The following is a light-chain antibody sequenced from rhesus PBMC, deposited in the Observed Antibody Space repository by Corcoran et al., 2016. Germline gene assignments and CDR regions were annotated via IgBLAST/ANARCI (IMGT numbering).Light chain of an antibody. V-gene: IGKV3-17*03. CDR2: DTS. Sequence: EIVMTQSPATLSLSPGERATVSCRASQSVSSSLAWYQKKPGQAPKLLIYDTSRRATGIPDKFSGSGSGTEFTLTISSLEPEDVGVYFCQQDYIWPLTFGGGTKVELK. CDR3: QQDYIWPLT. CDR1: QSVSSS. J-gene: IGKJ4*01.